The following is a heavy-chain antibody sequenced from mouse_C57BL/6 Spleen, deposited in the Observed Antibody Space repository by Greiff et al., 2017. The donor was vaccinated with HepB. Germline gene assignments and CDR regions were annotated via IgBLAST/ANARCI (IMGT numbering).Heavy chain of an antibody. Sequence: EVKLMESGPELVKPGASVKMSCKASGYTFTDYNMHWVKQSHGKSLEWIGYINPNNGGTSYNQKFKGKATLTVNKSSSTAYMELRSLTSEDSAVYYCARSVYGSAWFAYWGQGTLVTVSA. CDR1: GYTFTDYN. CDR3: ARSVYGSAWFAY. V-gene: IGHV1-22*01. CDR2: INPNNGGT. J-gene: IGHJ3*01. D-gene: IGHD1-1*02.